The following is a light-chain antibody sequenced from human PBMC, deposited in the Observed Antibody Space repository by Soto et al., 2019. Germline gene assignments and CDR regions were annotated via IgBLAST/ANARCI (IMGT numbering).Light chain of an antibody. J-gene: IGLJ1*01. CDR2: ETN. Sequence: QSVLTQPPSVSAAPGQKVTISCSGSNSNIGVNYVSWYQQLPGTAPKVLIYETNKRPSEIPDRFSGSKSGTSATLGITGLQTGYEADYYCGTWNSSLSAHVFGTGTKVTVL. CDR3: GTWNSSLSAHV. V-gene: IGLV1-51*02. CDR1: NSNIGVNY.